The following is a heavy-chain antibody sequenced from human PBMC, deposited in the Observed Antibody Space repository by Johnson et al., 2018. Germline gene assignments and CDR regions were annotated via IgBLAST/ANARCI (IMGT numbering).Heavy chain of an antibody. Sequence: QVQLREAGPGLVKASVTLSLTCSVSGASISSYYWSWIRQPPGKGLEWIGYMYYSGSTNYNPSFTSRVPISVDTSKTQFSLKLSSVTAADTAVYYCARGLSSSWYSGTCFQHWGQGTLVTVSS. V-gene: IGHV4-59*01. D-gene: IGHD6-13*01. J-gene: IGHJ1*01. CDR3: ARGLSSSWYSGTCFQH. CDR2: MYYSGST. CDR1: GASISSYY.